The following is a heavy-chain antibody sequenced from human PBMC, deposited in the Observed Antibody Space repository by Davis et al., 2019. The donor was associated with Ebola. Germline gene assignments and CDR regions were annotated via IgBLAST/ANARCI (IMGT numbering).Heavy chain of an antibody. V-gene: IGHV3-74*01. CDR2: INSDGSST. CDR3: ARGTGGSGSYPGYYGMDV. J-gene: IGHJ6*02. CDR1: GFTFSSYW. D-gene: IGHD3-10*01. Sequence: GESLKISCAASGFTFSSYWMHWVRQAPGKGLVWVSRINSDGSSTSYADSVKGRFTISRDNAKNTLYLQMNSLSAEDTAVYYCARGTGGSGSYPGYYGMDVWGQGTTVTVSS.